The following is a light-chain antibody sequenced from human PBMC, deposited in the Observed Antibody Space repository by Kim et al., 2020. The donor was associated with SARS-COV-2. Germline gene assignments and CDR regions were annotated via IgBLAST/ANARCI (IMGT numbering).Light chain of an antibody. CDR2: DVN. V-gene: IGLV2-11*01. J-gene: IGLJ3*02. Sequence: QSALTQPHSVSGSPGQSVTISCTGTSSDVGAYNFVTWYQQHPGKAPKVVIFDVNKRPSGIPDRFSGSKSGNTASLTISGLQAEDEAEDHCCSYAGSYSLVFGGGTQLTVL. CDR1: SSDVGAYNF. CDR3: CSYAGSYSLV.